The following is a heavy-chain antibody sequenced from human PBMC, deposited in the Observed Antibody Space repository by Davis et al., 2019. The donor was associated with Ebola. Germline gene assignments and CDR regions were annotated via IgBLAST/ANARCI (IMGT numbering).Heavy chain of an antibody. CDR1: GFSFRSFA. D-gene: IGHD3-10*02. J-gene: IGHJ6*04. Sequence: PGGSLRLSCAASGFSFRSFAMSWVRQAPGKGLEWVSGISGSGGSTYYADSVKVRFTISRDNSKNTLCLQMNSLRVEDTAVYHCAACSGSTHYYGMDVWGKGTTVTVSS. CDR2: ISGSGGST. CDR3: AACSGSTHYYGMDV. V-gene: IGHV3-23*01.